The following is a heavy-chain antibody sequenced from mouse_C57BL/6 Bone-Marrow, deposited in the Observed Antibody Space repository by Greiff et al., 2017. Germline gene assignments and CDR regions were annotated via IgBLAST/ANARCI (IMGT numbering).Heavy chain of an antibody. V-gene: IGHV1-80*01. D-gene: IGHD2-3*01. CDR3: GRDGYYPGFAY. Sequence: QVQLQQSGAELVKPGASVKISCKASGYAFSSYWMNWVKQRPGKGLEWIGQIYPGDGDTNYNGKFKGKATLTADKSSSTAYMQLSSLTSEDSAVYFCGRDGYYPGFAYWGQGTLVTVSA. CDR1: GYAFSSYW. J-gene: IGHJ3*01. CDR2: IYPGDGDT.